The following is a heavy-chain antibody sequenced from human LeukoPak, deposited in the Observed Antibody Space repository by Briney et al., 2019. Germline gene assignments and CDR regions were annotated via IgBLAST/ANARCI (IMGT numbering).Heavy chain of an antibody. D-gene: IGHD3-22*01. CDR3: TTDKGRNYFDNSAYAY. CDR2: IKRKSDGGTT. J-gene: IGHJ4*02. Sequence: GGSLILSCAAAGFTFSNAWMSWVRQAPGKGLEWVGRIKRKSDGGTTDYAAPVKGRFTISRDNSKHTLYLQMNSLKTEDTALYYCTTDKGRNYFDNSAYAYWGQGALVTVSS. V-gene: IGHV3-15*01. CDR1: GFTFSNAW.